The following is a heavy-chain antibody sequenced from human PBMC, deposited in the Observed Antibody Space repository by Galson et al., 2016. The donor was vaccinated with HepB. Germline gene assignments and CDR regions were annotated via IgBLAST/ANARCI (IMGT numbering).Heavy chain of an antibody. CDR3: AREAGIAAAATYDY. Sequence: SLRLSCAASGFRFTYYGLHWVRQAPGKGLEWVAVISYDGNKEYYADSVKGRFTISRDNSKNTAYLQMNSLRAEDRAVYYCAREAGIAAAATYDYWGQGTLVTVSS. CDR2: ISYDGNKE. CDR1: GFRFTYYG. J-gene: IGHJ4*02. V-gene: IGHV3-30*03. D-gene: IGHD6-13*01.